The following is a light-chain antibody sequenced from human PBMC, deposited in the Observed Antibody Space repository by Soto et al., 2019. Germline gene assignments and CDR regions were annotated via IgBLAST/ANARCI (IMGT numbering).Light chain of an antibody. CDR2: SNN. CDR1: SSDIGSNT. Sequence: QSVLTQPPSASGTPGQRVTISCPGSSSDIGSNTVNWYQQLPGTAPKLLIYSNNQRPSGVPDRFSGSKSGTSASLAISGLQSEDEADYYCAAWDDSLNVYVFGTGTKVTVL. V-gene: IGLV1-44*01. J-gene: IGLJ1*01. CDR3: AAWDDSLNVYV.